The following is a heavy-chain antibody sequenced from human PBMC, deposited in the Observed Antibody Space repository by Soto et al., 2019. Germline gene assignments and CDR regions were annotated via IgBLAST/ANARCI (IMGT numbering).Heavy chain of an antibody. CDR1: GFTFSGYS. Sequence: GGSLRLACAASGFTFSGYSVNWVRQAPGKGLEWVSYISSGSKTIYYAESVKGRFTVSRDNARNSQYLQMNSLRDEDTAVYYCAREDILGVRSFDYWGQGTLVTVSS. D-gene: IGHD3-9*01. V-gene: IGHV3-48*02. CDR3: AREDILGVRSFDY. CDR2: ISSGSKTI. J-gene: IGHJ4*02.